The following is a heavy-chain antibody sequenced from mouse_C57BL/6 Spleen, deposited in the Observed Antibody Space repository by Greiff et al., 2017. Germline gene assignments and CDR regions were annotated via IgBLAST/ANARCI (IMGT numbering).Heavy chain of an antibody. D-gene: IGHD1-1*01. CDR3: TKLRYYGSSSYAMDY. J-gene: IGHJ4*01. V-gene: IGHV2-9*01. Sequence: VQRVESGPGLVAPSQSLSITCTVSGFSLTSYGVDWVRQPPGKGLEWLGVIWGGGSTNYNSALMSRLSINKDNSKSQVFLKMNSLQTDETAMYYCTKLRYYGSSSYAMDYWGQGTSVTVSS. CDR1: GFSLTSYG. CDR2: IWGGGST.